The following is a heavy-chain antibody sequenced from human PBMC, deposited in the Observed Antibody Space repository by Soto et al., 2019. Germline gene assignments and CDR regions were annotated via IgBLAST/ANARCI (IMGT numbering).Heavy chain of an antibody. CDR2: IYYSGST. CDR1: GGSISSGDYY. CDR3: ARKSQAWYFDL. Sequence: ASETLSLTCSVSGGSISSGDYYWSWIRQPPGKGLEWIGYIYYSGSTYYNPSLKSRVTISVETFKSEFSLKLSSVTAADTAVYYCARKSQAWYFDLWGRGTLVT. J-gene: IGHJ2*01. V-gene: IGHV4-30-4*01.